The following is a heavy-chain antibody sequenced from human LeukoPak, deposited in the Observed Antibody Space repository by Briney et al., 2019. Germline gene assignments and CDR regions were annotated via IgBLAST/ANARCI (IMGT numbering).Heavy chain of an antibody. CDR3: AREQGYGDYPRGLLDY. D-gene: IGHD4-17*01. V-gene: IGHV3-30-3*01. Sequence: PGGSLRLSCAASGFTFSSYAMHWVRQAPGKGLEWVAVISYDGSNKYYADSVKGRFTISRDNSKNTLYLQMNSLRAEDTAVYYCAREQGYGDYPRGLLDYGGQGTLVTVSS. CDR2: ISYDGSNK. CDR1: GFTFSSYA. J-gene: IGHJ4*02.